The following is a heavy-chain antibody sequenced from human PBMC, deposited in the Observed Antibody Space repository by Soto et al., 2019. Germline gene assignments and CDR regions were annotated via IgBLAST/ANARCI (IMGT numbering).Heavy chain of an antibody. CDR3: ARGSFMITVGGVIVDY. CDR2: TSYDGTNQ. D-gene: IGHD3-16*02. V-gene: IGHV3-30*03. Sequence: QVQLVESGGGVVQPGRSLRLSCAASGFTFSHYGMHWVRQAPGKGLEWVAVTSYDGTNQYYADSVKGRFTVSRDKSKNSLSLQMNSLRDEDTAVYYCARGSFMITVGGVIVDYWGQGAQVTFSS. J-gene: IGHJ4*02. CDR1: GFTFSHYG.